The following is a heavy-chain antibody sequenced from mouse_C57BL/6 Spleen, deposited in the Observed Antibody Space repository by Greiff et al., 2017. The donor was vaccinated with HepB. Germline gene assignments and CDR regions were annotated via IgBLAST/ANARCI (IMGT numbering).Heavy chain of an antibody. Sequence: EVKLEESGPGLVKPSQSLSLTCSVTGYSITSGYYWNWIRQFPGNKLEWMGYISYDGSNNYNPSLKNRISITRDTSKNQFFLKLNSVTTEDTATYYCARRDKSIYYDYDSDVWGTGTTVTVSS. CDR3: ARRDKSIYYDYDSDV. V-gene: IGHV3-6*01. D-gene: IGHD2-4*01. J-gene: IGHJ1*03. CDR2: ISYDGSN. CDR1: GYSITSGYY.